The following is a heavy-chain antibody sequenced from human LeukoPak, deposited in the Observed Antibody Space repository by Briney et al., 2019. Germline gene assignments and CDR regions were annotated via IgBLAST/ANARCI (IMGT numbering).Heavy chain of an antibody. V-gene: IGHV1-8*01. CDR2: MNPNNGKT. Sequence: GASVKVSCKASGYTLTTYDINWVRQAPGQXXEWMGWMNPNNGKTGFAQKFQGRLALTTNTSINTAFMDLTSLRSEDTAVYYCARVRTRAGRRFDYWGQGTLITVSS. CDR3: ARVRTRAGRRFDY. CDR1: GYTLTTYD. J-gene: IGHJ4*02.